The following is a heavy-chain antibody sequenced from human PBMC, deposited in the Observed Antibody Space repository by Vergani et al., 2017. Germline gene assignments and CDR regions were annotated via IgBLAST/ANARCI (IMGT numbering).Heavy chain of an antibody. J-gene: IGHJ4*02. V-gene: IGHV4-61*02. CDR2: IFSSGTT. D-gene: IGHD6-13*01. CDR3: ARGSRAEGGSGPDK. CDR1: GGSVRTSIGYY. Sequence: QVQLQESGPGLVKPSQTLSLSCTVSGGSVRTSIGYYWTWIRQPAGKTLEWIGEIFSSGTTHYNPSFKNRITMSVDTSKDQFSLKLNSVTAADTAVYYCARGSRAEGGSGPDKWGQGTLVTVSS.